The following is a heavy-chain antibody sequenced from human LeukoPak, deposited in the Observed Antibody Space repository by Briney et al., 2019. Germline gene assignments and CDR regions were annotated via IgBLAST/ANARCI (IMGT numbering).Heavy chain of an antibody. J-gene: IGHJ4*02. V-gene: IGHV4-34*01. CDR1: GGSFSGYF. CDR2: IYYSGST. D-gene: IGHD5-18*01. CDR3: AHEDGYSYGVDY. Sequence: SETLSLTCAFYGGSFSGYFWNWIRQPPGKGLEWIGSIYYSGSTYYNPSLKSRVTISVDTSKNQFSLKLSSVTAADTAVYYCAHEDGYSYGVDYWGQGTLVTASS.